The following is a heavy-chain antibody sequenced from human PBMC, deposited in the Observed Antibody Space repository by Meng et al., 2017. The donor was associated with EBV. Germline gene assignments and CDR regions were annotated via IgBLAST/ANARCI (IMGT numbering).Heavy chain of an antibody. CDR3: AKGADLAAAGTFWFDP. CDR1: GYTFTGYY. J-gene: IGHJ5*02. V-gene: IGHV1-2*06. CDR2: INPNSGGT. D-gene: IGHD6-13*01. Sequence: QGQLVQPGPEVKKPVASVKVSCKAAGYTFTGYYMHWGRQAPGQGLEWMGRINPNSGGTNYAQKFQGRVTMTRDTSISTAYMELSRLRSDDTAVYYCAKGADLAAAGTFWFDPWGQGTLVTVSS.